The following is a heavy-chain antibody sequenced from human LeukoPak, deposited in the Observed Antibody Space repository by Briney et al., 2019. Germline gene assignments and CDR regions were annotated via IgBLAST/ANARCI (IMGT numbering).Heavy chain of an antibody. CDR1: GNYW. D-gene: IGHD1-7*01. J-gene: IGHJ5*02. Sequence: GGSLRLSCAASGNYWMHWVRQAPGKGLVWVSHINSDGSWTSYADSVKGRFTISKDNAKNTVYLQMNSLRAEDTAVYYCARAGGYGNYPSWFDPWGQGTLVTVSS. CDR3: ARAGGYGNYPSWFDP. V-gene: IGHV3-74*01. CDR2: INSDGSWT.